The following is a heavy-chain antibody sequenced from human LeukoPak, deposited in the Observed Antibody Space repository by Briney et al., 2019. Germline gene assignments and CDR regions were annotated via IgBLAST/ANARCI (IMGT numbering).Heavy chain of an antibody. J-gene: IGHJ3*02. V-gene: IGHV4-59*08. CDR3: ARWIYSSNCYGSGAFDM. Sequence: SETLSLTCTVSGGSISSYYWSWIRQPPGKGLEWIGYIYYSGSTNYNPSLKSRVTISVDTSKNQFSLKLSSVTAADTAVYYCARWIYSSNCYGSGAFDMWGQGTMVTVS. D-gene: IGHD6-13*01. CDR1: GGSISSYY. CDR2: IYYSGST.